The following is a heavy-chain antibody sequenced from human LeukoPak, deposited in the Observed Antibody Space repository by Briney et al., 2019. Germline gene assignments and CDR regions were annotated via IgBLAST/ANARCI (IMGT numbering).Heavy chain of an antibody. CDR3: SAGVEYYDSSGYYYAFDY. Sequence: GGSLRLSCTASGFTFSSYAMSWVRQAPGKGLEWVSVIYSGGSTYYADSVKGRFTISRDNSKNTLYLQMNSLRAEDTAVYYCSAGVEYYDSSGYYYAFDYWGQGTLVTVSS. D-gene: IGHD3-22*01. CDR2: IYSGGST. V-gene: IGHV3-66*01. J-gene: IGHJ4*02. CDR1: GFTFSSYA.